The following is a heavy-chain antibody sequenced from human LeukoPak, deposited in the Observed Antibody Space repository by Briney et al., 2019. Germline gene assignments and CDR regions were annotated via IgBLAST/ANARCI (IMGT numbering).Heavy chain of an antibody. J-gene: IGHJ4*02. D-gene: IGHD3-16*02. CDR2: IKQDGSEK. CDR1: GFTFSSYW. CDR3: ARDNGNYDYVWGSYRYGLFDY. Sequence: GGSLRLSCAASGFTFSSYWMSWVRQAPGKGLEWVANIKQDGSEKYYVDSVKGRFTISRDNAKNSLYLQMNSLRAEDTAVYYCARDNGNYDYVWGSYRYGLFDYWGQGTLVTVSS. V-gene: IGHV3-7*03.